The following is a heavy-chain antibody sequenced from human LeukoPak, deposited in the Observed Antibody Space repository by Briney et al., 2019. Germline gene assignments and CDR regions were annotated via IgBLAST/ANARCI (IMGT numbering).Heavy chain of an antibody. Sequence: GRSLRLSCAASGFTFSSYAMHWVRQAPGEGLEGVAVISYDGSNKYYADSVMGRFTISRDNSKNTLYLQMNSLRAEDTAVYYCARVDWLLPENYFDYWGQGTLVTVSS. D-gene: IGHD3-9*01. CDR1: GFTFSSYA. V-gene: IGHV3-30-3*01. CDR2: ISYDGSNK. J-gene: IGHJ4*02. CDR3: ARVDWLLPENYFDY.